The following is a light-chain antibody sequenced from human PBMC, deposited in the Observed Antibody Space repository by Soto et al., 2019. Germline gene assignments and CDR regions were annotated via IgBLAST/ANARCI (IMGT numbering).Light chain of an antibody. V-gene: IGKV3-20*01. CDR2: DTS. CDR3: QKYDSSPWT. J-gene: IGKJ1*01. Sequence: IVLTQSPGTLSLSPGERATLSCSASQSVSSSYLAWYQQTPGQAHRLLVYDTSYRATGVPDRFSGSGSGTDFTLTIRRMEPEESAVYYCQKYDSSPWTGGQGTQLDI. CDR1: QSVSSSY.